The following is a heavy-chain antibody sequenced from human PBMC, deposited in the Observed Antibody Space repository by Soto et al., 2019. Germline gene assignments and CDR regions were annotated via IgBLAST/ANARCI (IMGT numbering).Heavy chain of an antibody. CDR1: GYTFTGHY. D-gene: IGHD1-26*01. CDR3: GRGRSGQIGVFY. Sequence: ASVKVSCKASGYTFTGHYIHWVRQAPEQGPEWMGEIGPESGATRYAQRFQGRVTMTRDMSITPVHMELNNLSPDDTAVYYCGRGRSGQIGVFYWGQGPPVTVSS. V-gene: IGHV1-2*02. J-gene: IGHJ4*02. CDR2: IGPESGAT.